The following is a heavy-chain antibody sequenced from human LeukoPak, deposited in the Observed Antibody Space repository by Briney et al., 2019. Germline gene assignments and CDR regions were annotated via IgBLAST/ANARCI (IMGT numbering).Heavy chain of an antibody. CDR2: INQDGGTT. CDR1: GFTFSSLL. CDR3: TKDRQGPNQYHMDV. Sequence: GGSLRLSCAASGFTFSSLLMSGVRQAPGRGPEWVANINQDGGTTYYVASVKGRFTISRDNAKNSLSLQMSSLRAEDTAVYYCTKDRQGPNQYHMDVWGKGTTVTVSS. V-gene: IGHV3-7*01. J-gene: IGHJ6*03.